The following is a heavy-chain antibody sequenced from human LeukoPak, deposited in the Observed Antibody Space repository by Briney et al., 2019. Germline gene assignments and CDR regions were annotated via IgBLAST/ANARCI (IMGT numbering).Heavy chain of an antibody. V-gene: IGHV3-21*01. CDR1: GFTFSTYT. D-gene: IGHD1-7*01. CDR2: IGSSSSYM. Sequence: PGGSLRLSCAASGFTFSTYTMNWVRQAPGKGLEWVSLIGSSSSYMYYADSVKGRFTISRDNAKNSLYLQMNSLRAEDTAVYYCASLGTTFNGQDSWGQGTLVTVSS. CDR3: ASLGTTFNGQDS. J-gene: IGHJ5*02.